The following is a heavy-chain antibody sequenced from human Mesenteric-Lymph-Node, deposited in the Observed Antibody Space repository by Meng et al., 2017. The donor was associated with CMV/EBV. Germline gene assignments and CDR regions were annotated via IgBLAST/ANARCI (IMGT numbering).Heavy chain of an antibody. V-gene: IGHV3-30*02. D-gene: IGHD1-7*01. CDR3: ARDGTPFDS. CDR2: IRFDGTNK. Sequence: LSLTCAASGFTFSSYGMHWVRQAPGKGLEWVAFIRFDGTNKYYADSVKGRFTISRDNSKNTLYLQMNSLRAEDTAVYYCARDGTPFDSWGQGTLVTVSS. CDR1: GFTFSSYG. J-gene: IGHJ5*01.